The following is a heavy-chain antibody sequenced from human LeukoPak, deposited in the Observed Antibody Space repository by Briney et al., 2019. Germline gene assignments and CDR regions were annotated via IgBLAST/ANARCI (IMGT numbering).Heavy chain of an antibody. CDR3: ARWSGSGSYTDYYGMDV. CDR2: INPNSGGT. V-gene: IGHV1-2*02. CDR1: GYTFTSYY. J-gene: IGHJ6*02. D-gene: IGHD3-10*01. Sequence: VSVKVSCKASGYTFTSYYMHWVRQAPGQGLEWMGWINPNSGGTNYAQKFQGRVTMTRDTSISTAYMELSRLRSDDTAVYYCARWSGSGSYTDYYGMDVWGQGTTVTVSS.